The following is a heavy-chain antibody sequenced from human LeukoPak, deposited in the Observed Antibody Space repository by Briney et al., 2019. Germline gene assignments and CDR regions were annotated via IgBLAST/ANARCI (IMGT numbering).Heavy chain of an antibody. D-gene: IGHD6-19*01. CDR3: ARVKGSGWDFDY. V-gene: IGHV3-11*06. J-gene: IGHJ4*02. CDR2: MSSRGSYT. CDR1: GFTFSDYF. Sequence: GGSLRLSCAASGFTFSDYFMNWIRQAPGKGLEWVSYMSSRGSYTNYADSVKGRFTISGDTAKKSLSLQMNSLRAEDTAVYYCARVKGSGWDFDYWGQGTLVTVSS.